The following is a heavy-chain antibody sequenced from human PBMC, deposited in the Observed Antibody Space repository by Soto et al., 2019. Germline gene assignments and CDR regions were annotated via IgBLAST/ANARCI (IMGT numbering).Heavy chain of an antibody. V-gene: IGHV1-8*01. CDR2: MNPNSGNT. D-gene: IGHD1-20*01. J-gene: IGHJ5*01. Sequence: QVQLVQSGAEVKKPGASVKVSCKASGYSFSDYDINWVRQATGQVPEWMGWMNPNSGNTGYAQKFQGRVTMTMNTSRNTAYMELSSLGSEDTAVYYWARDNMHNWNDEGWFDSWGQGTLVTVSS. CDR3: ARDNMHNWNDEGWFDS. CDR1: GYSFSDYD.